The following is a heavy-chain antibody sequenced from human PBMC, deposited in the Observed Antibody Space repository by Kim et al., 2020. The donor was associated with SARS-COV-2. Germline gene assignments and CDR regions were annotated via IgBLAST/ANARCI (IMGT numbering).Heavy chain of an antibody. J-gene: IGHJ4*02. CDR1: GGSFSGYY. CDR3: ARGRASIDY. V-gene: IGHV4-34*01. Sequence: SETPSLTCAVYGGSFSGYYWSWIRQPPGKGLEWIGEINHSGSTNYNPSLKSRVTISVDTSKNQFSLKLSSVTAADTAVYYCARGRASIDYWGQGTLVTVS. CDR2: INHSGST.